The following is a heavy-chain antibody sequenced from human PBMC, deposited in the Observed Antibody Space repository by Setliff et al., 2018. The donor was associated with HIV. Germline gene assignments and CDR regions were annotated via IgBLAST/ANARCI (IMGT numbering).Heavy chain of an antibody. Sequence: SETLSLTCTVSGGSISSHYWTWIRQPPGKGLEWIGFIYYSGTTNYNPTLKSRVTMSLYTSKNQFSLEVNSLSSADTAVYYFARMVIQFGDYHFDDWGQGALVTVSS. J-gene: IGHJ4*02. CDR2: IYYSGTT. CDR3: ARMVIQFGDYHFDD. V-gene: IGHV4-59*11. D-gene: IGHD3-10*01. CDR1: GGSISSHY.